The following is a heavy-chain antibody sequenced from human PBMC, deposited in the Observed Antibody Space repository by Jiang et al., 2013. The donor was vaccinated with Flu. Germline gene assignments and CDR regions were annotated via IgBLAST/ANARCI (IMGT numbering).Heavy chain of an antibody. CDR2: IDWDVDK. J-gene: IGHJ4*02. CDR1: GVC. Sequence: GVCRELDPSAPSKALEWLARIDWDVDKYYSTSLETRLTISKDTSKNQVVLTMTNMDPVDTATYYCARILGDFYYYGSGSYGYFDYWGQGTLVTVSS. CDR3: ARILGDFYYYGSGSYGYFDY. V-gene: IGHV2-70*11. D-gene: IGHD3-10*01.